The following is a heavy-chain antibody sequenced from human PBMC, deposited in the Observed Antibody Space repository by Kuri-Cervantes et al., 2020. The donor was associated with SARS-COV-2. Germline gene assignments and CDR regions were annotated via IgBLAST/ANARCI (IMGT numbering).Heavy chain of an antibody. J-gene: IGHJ4*02. CDR2: ISSSSSYI. D-gene: IGHD1-1*01. V-gene: IGHV3-21*01. CDR1: GFTFSSYA. Sequence: GGSLRLSCAASGFTFSSYAMHWVRQAPGKGLEWVSSISSSSSYIYYADSVKGRFAISRDNAKNMLFLQMNSLRAEDTAVYYCVRDGDHWNFDYWGQGTLVTVSS. CDR3: VRDGDHWNFDY.